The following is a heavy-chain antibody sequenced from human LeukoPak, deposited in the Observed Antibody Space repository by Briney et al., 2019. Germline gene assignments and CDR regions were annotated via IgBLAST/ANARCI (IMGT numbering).Heavy chain of an antibody. V-gene: IGHV1-69*13. Sequence: SVKVSCKASGGTFSSYAISWVRQAPGQGLEWMGGIIPIFGTANYAQKFQGRVTITADESTSTAYMELSSLRSEDTAVYYCARGGYDYVWGSYRYCDYWGQGTLVTVSS. CDR3: ARGGYDYVWGSYRYCDY. CDR2: IIPIFGTA. J-gene: IGHJ4*02. CDR1: GGTFSSYA. D-gene: IGHD3-16*02.